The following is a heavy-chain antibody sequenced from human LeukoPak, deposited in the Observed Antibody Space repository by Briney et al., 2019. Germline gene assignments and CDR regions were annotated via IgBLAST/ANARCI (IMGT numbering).Heavy chain of an antibody. CDR3: ASFSTSGWSADY. CDR1: GGTFSSYT. CDR2: IIPIFGTA. Sequence: SVKVSCKASGGTFSSYTISWVRQAPGQGLEWMGGIIPIFGTANYAQKFQGRVTITTDESTSTAYMELSSLRSEDTAVYYCASFSTSGWSADYWGQGTLVTVSS. D-gene: IGHD6-19*01. V-gene: IGHV1-69*05. J-gene: IGHJ4*02.